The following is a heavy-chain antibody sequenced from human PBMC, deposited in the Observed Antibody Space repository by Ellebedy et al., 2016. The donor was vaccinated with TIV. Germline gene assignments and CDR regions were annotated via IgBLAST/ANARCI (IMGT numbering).Heavy chain of an antibody. Sequence: GESLKIPCAASGFSVTSNYMNWVRRAPGKGLEWVSVIASDGSTNYVDSVKGRFTISRDTSKHTLYLQMNNLRAEDTAVYYGAGYSSAPPKGDYWGQGTLVTVAS. CDR1: GFSVTSNY. CDR2: IASDGST. V-gene: IGHV3-53*01. CDR3: AGYSSAPPKGDY. J-gene: IGHJ4*02. D-gene: IGHD6-25*01.